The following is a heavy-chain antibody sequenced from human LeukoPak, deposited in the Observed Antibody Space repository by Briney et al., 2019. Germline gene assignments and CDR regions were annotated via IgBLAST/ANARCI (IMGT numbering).Heavy chain of an antibody. CDR1: GGSFSGYY. J-gene: IGHJ4*02. D-gene: IGHD2-2*01. V-gene: IGHV4-34*01. CDR2: INHSGST. Sequence: PSETLSLTCAVYGGSFSGYYWSWIRQPPGKGLEWIGEINHSGSTNYNPSLKSRVTISVDTSKNQFSLKLSSVTAADTAVCYCARGRRYCSSTSCYARYFDYWGQGTLVTVSS. CDR3: ARGRRYCSSTSCYARYFDY.